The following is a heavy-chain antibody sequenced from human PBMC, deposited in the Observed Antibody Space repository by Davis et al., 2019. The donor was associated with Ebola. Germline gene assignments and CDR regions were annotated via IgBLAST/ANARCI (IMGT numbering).Heavy chain of an antibody. Sequence: GESLKISCAASGFTFDDYAMNWVRQAPGKGLEWVSSISSSNSYIYYADSVKGRFTISRDSAKNSLYLQMNSLRAEDTAVYYCARDTEGGSRGYPFDSWGQGTLVTVSS. CDR2: ISSSNSYI. CDR3: ARDTEGGSRGYPFDS. CDR1: GFTFDDYA. V-gene: IGHV3-21*01. J-gene: IGHJ4*02. D-gene: IGHD5-18*01.